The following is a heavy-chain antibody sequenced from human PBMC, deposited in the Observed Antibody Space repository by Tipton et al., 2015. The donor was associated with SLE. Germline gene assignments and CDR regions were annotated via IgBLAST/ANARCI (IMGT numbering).Heavy chain of an antibody. J-gene: IGHJ4*02. CDR1: GFTFSSYW. CDR3: ARGNKITTEY. D-gene: IGHD3-22*01. V-gene: IGHV3-7*01. CDR2: IKQDGSEK. Sequence: SLRLSCAASGFTFSSYWVSWVRQAPGKGLEWVANIKQDGSEKYYVDSVKGRFTISRDNAKNSLYLQMNSLRAEDTAVYYCARGNKITTEYWGQGTLVTVSS.